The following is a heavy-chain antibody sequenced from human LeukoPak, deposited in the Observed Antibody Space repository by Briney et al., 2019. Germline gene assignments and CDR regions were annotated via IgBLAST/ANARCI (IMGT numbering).Heavy chain of an antibody. V-gene: IGHV4-38-2*02. Sequence: PSETLSLTCTVSGYSISTGFYWGWIRQSPGKGLEGIGAIYRSGRTFSNPSLKSRVPMSTDTSKNQFSLKLTSVTAADTAVYFCARTPMYCSGDDCYSGPFDFWGQGTLVTVSS. CDR2: IYRSGRT. J-gene: IGHJ4*02. CDR3: ARTPMYCSGDDCYSGPFDF. D-gene: IGHD2-15*01. CDR1: GYSISTGFY.